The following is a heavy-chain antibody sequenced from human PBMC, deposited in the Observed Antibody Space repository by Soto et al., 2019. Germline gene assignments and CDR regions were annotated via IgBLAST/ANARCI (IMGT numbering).Heavy chain of an antibody. V-gene: IGHV1-69*02. CDR3: AKSLVFVDHAYMDV. CDR1: GGSFSSYI. Sequence: QVQLVQSGAEVKKPGSSVKVSCEASGGSFSSYIFTWVRQAPGQGLEWMGRSIPIQGKADYALKFQVRVTISADKSTKTVYMELRGLRHEDTAVYYCAKSLVFVDHAYMDVWGKGTTVTVSS. J-gene: IGHJ6*03. CDR2: SIPIQGKA. D-gene: IGHD2-21*01.